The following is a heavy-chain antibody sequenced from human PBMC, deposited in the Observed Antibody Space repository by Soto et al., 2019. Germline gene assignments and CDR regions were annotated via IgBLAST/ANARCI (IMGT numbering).Heavy chain of an antibody. Sequence: QVQLVQSGVEVKKPGASVKVSCKASGYTFTNYAISWVRQAPGRGLEWMGWVNTYNGNPNYAQIFQGRVTMTTDTSTGRAYMELRSLRSDASAVYYCARDSQYSTDWQRFDSWGQGTLVTVSS. CDR1: GYTFTNYA. J-gene: IGHJ4*02. CDR3: ARDSQYSTDWQRFDS. D-gene: IGHD3-9*01. CDR2: VNTYNGNP. V-gene: IGHV1-18*01.